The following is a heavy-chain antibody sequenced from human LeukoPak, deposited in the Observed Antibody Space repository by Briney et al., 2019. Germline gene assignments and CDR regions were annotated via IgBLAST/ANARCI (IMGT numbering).Heavy chain of an antibody. J-gene: IGHJ6*02. Sequence: GGSLRLSCAASGFTFSDYYMSWIRQAPGKGLEWVSYISSSGSTIYYADSVKGRFTISRDNAKNSLYLQMNSLRAEDTAVYYCARNPYRDIVVVPAASMDVWGQGTTVTVSS. V-gene: IGHV3-11*01. CDR2: ISSSGSTI. CDR1: GFTFSDYY. CDR3: ARNPYRDIVVVPAASMDV. D-gene: IGHD2-2*01.